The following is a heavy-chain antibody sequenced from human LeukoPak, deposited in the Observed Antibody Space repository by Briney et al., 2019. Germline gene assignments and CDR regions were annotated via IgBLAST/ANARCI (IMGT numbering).Heavy chain of an antibody. CDR1: GFTFSRDW. CDR2: MNQDGSQK. CDR3: AKYPTGP. J-gene: IGHJ5*02. Sequence: GGSLRLSCAASGFTFSRDWMTWVRQAPGQGLEWVANMNQDGSQKHYQDSVKGRFTISRDNAKNSLFLQMNSLRAEDTALYYCAKYPTGPWGQGTLVTVSS. D-gene: IGHD6-6*01. V-gene: IGHV3-7*03.